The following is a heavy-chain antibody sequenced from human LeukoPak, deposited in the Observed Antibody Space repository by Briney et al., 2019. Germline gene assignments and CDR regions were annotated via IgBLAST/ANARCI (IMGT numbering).Heavy chain of an antibody. Sequence: SETLSLTCTVSGGSISSSSYYSGWIRQPPGKGLEWIGSIYYSCSTYYNPSLKTPVPISVDTTNNKFDLTLSSVTAPDTTAYYCARLHTVTNEYYFVYWGQGTLVTVSS. CDR2: IYYSCST. CDR1: GGSISSSSYY. D-gene: IGHD4-17*01. J-gene: IGHJ4*02. V-gene: IGHV4-39*01. CDR3: ARLHTVTNEYYFVY.